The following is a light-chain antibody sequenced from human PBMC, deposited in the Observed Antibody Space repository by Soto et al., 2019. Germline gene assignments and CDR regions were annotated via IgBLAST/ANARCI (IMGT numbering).Light chain of an antibody. V-gene: IGKV1-5*01. CDR2: AAS. CDR1: QTISSH. CDR3: QQCHRYLT. Sequence: DIQMTQSPSSLSASVGDRVIITCRASQTISSHLNWYQQKPGKAPNLLVYAASSLQSGVPSRFSGSGSGTEFTLTISSLQPDDIATYYCQQCHRYLTFGGGTKVDI. J-gene: IGKJ4*02.